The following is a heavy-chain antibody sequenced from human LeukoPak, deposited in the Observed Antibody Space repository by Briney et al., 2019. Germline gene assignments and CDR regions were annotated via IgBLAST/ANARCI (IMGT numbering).Heavy chain of an antibody. V-gene: IGHV3-30*03. J-gene: IGHJ6*02. CDR3: ARDQAIFGVYYYYGMDV. CDR2: ISYDGSNK. D-gene: IGHD3-3*01. CDR1: GFTFSSYG. Sequence: GGSLRLSCAASGFTFSSYGMHWVRQAPGKGLEWVAVISYDGSNKYYADSVKGRFTISRDNSKNTLYLQMNSLRAEDTAVYYCARDQAIFGVYYYYGMDVWGQGTTVTVSS.